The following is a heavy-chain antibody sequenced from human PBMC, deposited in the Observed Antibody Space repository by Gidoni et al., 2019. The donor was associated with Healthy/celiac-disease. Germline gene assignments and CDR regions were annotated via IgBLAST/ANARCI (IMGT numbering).Heavy chain of an antibody. J-gene: IGHJ4*02. CDR1: GFTFSMYA. Sequence: VQLLESGGGLVQPGGSLRLSCAAAGFTFSMYAMRWVPQAPGKGLEWVSDISGSGVSTYYADSVKGRFTISRDNSNNTLYLQMNTLRAEDTAVYYCAKIEGLGGDLSYWGQGTLVTVSS. V-gene: IGHV3-23*01. CDR3: AKIEGLGGDLSY. D-gene: IGHD4-17*01. CDR2: ISGSGVST.